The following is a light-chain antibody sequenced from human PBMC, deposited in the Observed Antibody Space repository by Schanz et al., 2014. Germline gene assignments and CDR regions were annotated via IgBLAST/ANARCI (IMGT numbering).Light chain of an antibody. V-gene: IGKV3-20*01. CDR1: HIVSSNY. CDR2: GAS. Sequence: DIVLTQAPGTLSLSPGERATLSCRASHIVSSNYLAWYQQRPGQAPRLLIYGASSRATGISDRFSGSGSGTDFTLTISRLEPEDFAVYYCQQYGTSPPYIFGRGTKVEIK. CDR3: QQYGTSPPYI. J-gene: IGKJ2*01.